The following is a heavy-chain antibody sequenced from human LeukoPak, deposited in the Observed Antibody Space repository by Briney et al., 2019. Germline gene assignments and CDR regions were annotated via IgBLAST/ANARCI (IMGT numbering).Heavy chain of an antibody. J-gene: IGHJ4*02. CDR2: IYYSGST. CDR3: ARALETATIDY. Sequence: SETLSLTCTVPGGSISSHYWSWIRQPPGKGLEWIGYIYYSGSTNYNPSLKSRVTISVDTSKNQFSLKLSSVTAADTAVYYCARALETATIDYWGQGTLVTVSS. D-gene: IGHD5-24*01. V-gene: IGHV4-59*11. CDR1: GGSISSHY.